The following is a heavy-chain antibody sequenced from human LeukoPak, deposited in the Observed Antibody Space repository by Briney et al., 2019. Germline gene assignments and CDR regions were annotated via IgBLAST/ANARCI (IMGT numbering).Heavy chain of an antibody. CDR1: GFTFSSYA. Sequence: GGSLRLSCAASGFTFSSYAMSWVRQAPGKGLEWVSGISGSGGSTYYADSVKGRFTISRDNSKNTVYLQMNSLKAEDTATYYCAKVGPKSYFASGSYSDYWGQGTLVTVSS. CDR3: AKVGPKSYFASGSYSDY. CDR2: ISGSGGST. J-gene: IGHJ4*02. V-gene: IGHV3-23*01. D-gene: IGHD3-10*01.